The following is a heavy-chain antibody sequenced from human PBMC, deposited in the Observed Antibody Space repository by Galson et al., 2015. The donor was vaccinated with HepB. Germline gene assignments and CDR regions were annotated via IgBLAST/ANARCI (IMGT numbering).Heavy chain of an antibody. CDR2: IWYDGSNK. D-gene: IGHD6-19*01. CDR3: ARDALFYSSGWTNWFDP. J-gene: IGHJ5*02. Sequence: SLRLSCAASGFTFSSFGMHWVRQAPGKGLEWVAGIWYDGSNKYYADSVTGRFTIPRDSSKNTLYLHMSSLRAEDSAVYYCARDALFYSSGWTNWFDPWGQGTLVTVSS. CDR1: GFTFSSFG. V-gene: IGHV3-33*01.